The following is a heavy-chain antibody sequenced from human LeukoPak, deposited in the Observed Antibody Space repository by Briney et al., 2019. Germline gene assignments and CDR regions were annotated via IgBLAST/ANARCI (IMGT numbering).Heavy chain of an antibody. CDR1: GGSISSGSHY. V-gene: IGHV4-61*02. J-gene: IGHJ4*02. D-gene: IGHD2-21*01. CDR3: ARDGRLEGCGGDCYPDY. Sequence: SQTLSLTCTVSGGSISSGSHYWSWIRQPAGKGLEWIGRIHTSGSTNYNPSLESRVTISVDTSRNQFSLKLSSVTAADTAVYYCARDGRLEGCGGDCYPDYWGQGTLVTVSS. CDR2: IHTSGST.